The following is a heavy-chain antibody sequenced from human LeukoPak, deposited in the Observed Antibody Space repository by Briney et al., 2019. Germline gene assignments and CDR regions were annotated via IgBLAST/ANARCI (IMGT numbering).Heavy chain of an antibody. CDR2: IYYTGST. D-gene: IGHD2-15*01. CDR1: GGSFSGYY. J-gene: IGHJ4*02. V-gene: IGHV4-59*08. CDR3: ARHVAPDMDYFDY. Sequence: PSETLSLTCAVYGGSFSGYYWSWIRQPPGKALEWIAYIYYTGSTNYNPSLEGRVTISVDTSKNQFSLKMRSVTAADTAVYYCARHVAPDMDYFDYWGQGTLVTVSS.